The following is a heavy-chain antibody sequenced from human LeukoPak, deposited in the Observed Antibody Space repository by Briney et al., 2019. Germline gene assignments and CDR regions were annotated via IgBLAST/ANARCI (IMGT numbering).Heavy chain of an antibody. J-gene: IGHJ4*02. CDR3: ARGRIYFDY. CDR2: IKQDGSEK. V-gene: IGHV3-7*02. CDR1: GFTSIDSW. D-gene: IGHD2-15*01. Sequence: GSPRLSCAASGFTSIDSWMKCVRQAPGEGLEWVANIKQDGSEKYHVGSVQGRFTISRDNAKNSLYLQMNSLRAEDTAVYYCARGRIYFDYWGQGTLVTVSS.